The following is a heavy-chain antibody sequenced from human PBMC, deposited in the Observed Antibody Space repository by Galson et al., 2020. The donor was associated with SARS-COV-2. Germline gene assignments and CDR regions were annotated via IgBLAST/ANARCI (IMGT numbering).Heavy chain of an antibody. D-gene: IGHD3-10*01. J-gene: IGHJ6*03. CDR1: GCSISSYY. CDR2: IYYSGST. Sequence: SETLSLTCTVSGCSISSYYWSWIRQPPGKGLEWIGYIYYSGSTNYNPSLKSRVTISVDTSKNQFSLKLSSVTAADTAVYYCARVRSPLWFGELSGYYMDVWGKGTTVTISS. CDR3: ARVRSPLWFGELSGYYMDV. V-gene: IGHV4-59*01.